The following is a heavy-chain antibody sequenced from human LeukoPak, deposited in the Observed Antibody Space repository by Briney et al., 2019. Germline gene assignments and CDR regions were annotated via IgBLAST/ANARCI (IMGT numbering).Heavy chain of an antibody. CDR2: IYYSGST. V-gene: IGHV4-59*01. D-gene: IGHD3-10*01. J-gene: IGHJ4*02. CDR3: ATSTMVRGVIITTPAFFDY. Sequence: PSETLSLTCTVSGGSISSYYWSWIRQPPGKGLEWIGYIYYSGSTNYNPSLKSRVTISVDTSKKQFSLKLSSVTAADTAVYYCATSTMVRGVIITTPAFFDYWGQGTLVTVSS. CDR1: GGSISSYY.